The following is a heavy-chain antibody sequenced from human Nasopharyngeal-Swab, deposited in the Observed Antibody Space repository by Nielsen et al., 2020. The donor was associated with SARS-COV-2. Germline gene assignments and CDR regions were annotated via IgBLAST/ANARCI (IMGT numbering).Heavy chain of an antibody. J-gene: IGHJ5*02. CDR2: VNQDGSRT. CDR3: ARDEGDYDSSGYYYVGWFDP. V-gene: IGHV3-74*01. D-gene: IGHD3-22*01. Sequence: GGSLRLSCVASGVIFSKYWMHWVRQAPGKGLVWVSRVNQDGSRTDYADSVRGRFTISRDNAKNILYLQMNSLRAEDTAVYYCARDEGDYDSSGYYYVGWFDPWGQGTLVTVSS. CDR1: GVIFSKYW.